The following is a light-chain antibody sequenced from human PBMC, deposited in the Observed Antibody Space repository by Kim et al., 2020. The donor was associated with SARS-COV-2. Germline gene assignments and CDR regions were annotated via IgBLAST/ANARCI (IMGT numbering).Light chain of an antibody. CDR2: GAS. V-gene: IGKV3-20*01. CDR3: QQYGRSPRVT. CDR1: QSVSSNN. J-gene: IGKJ4*01. Sequence: DIVLMRSPGTLSLSPGERATLSCRASQSVSSNNLAWYQQKPGQAPRLLIYGASIRATGIPDRFSGSGSGTDFTLTITRLEAEDFAVYYCQQYGRSPRVTFGGGTKVDIK.